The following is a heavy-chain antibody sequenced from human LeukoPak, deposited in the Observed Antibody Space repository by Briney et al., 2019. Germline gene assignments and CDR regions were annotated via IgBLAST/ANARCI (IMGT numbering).Heavy chain of an antibody. CDR2: ISGSGGST. CDR1: GFTFSSYA. J-gene: IGHJ6*02. D-gene: IGHD6-13*01. Sequence: PGGSLRLSCAASGFTFSSYAMSWVRQAPGQGLEWVSGISGSGGSTYYADSVKGRFTISRDNAKNTLYLQMNSLRAEDTAVYYCARGSDSSNYYYYYYGMDVWGQGTTVTVSS. CDR3: ARGSDSSNYYYYYYGMDV. V-gene: IGHV3-23*01.